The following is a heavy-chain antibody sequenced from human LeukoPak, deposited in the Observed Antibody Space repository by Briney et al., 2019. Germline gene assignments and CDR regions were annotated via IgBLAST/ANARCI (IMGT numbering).Heavy chain of an antibody. Sequence: GGSLRLSCAASGFTFSSYAMHWVRQAPGKGLEWVAVISYDGSNKYYADSVRGRFTISRDNSKNTLCVQMNSLRDEDTALYYCAKDQRWESPHYLDSWGQGTLVTVSS. CDR2: ISYDGSNK. D-gene: IGHD1-26*01. V-gene: IGHV3-30-3*01. CDR1: GFTFSSYA. CDR3: AKDQRWESPHYLDS. J-gene: IGHJ4*02.